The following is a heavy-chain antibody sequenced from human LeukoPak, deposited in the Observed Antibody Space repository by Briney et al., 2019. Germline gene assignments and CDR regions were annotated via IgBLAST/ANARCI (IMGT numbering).Heavy chain of an antibody. CDR2: ISAYNGNT. D-gene: IGHD6-13*01. J-gene: IGHJ4*02. CDR1: GYTFTSYG. Sequence: ASVKVSCKASGYTFTSYGISWVRQAPGQGLEWMGWISAYNGNTNYAQKLQGRVTMTTDTSTSTAYMELRSLRSDDTAVYYCARDPGPYSSSWYWNYWGQGTLVAVSS. V-gene: IGHV1-18*01. CDR3: ARDPGPYSSSWYWNY.